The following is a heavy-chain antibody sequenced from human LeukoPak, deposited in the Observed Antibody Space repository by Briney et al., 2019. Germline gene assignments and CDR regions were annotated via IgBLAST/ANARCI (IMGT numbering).Heavy chain of an antibody. CDR1: GFTFSTYW. V-gene: IGHV3-74*01. Sequence: PGGSLRLSCGASGFTFSTYWMHWVRHAPGKGLVWVSRINPDGSVTGYADSVRGRFTVSRDNAKNTVYLQMSSLRAEDTAVYYRTKDFDAATGYWGQGTLVPVSP. J-gene: IGHJ4*02. CDR3: TKDFDAATGY. CDR2: INPDGSVT. D-gene: IGHD3-9*01.